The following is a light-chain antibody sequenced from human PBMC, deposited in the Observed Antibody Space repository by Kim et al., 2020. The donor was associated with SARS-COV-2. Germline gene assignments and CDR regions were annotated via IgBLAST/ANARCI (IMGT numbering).Light chain of an antibody. J-gene: IGLJ3*02. CDR2: VNSDGSH. CDR3: QTWGSGIRV. Sequence: ASVKLTCTLSSGHSSYAIAWHQQQPEKGPRYLMKVNSDGSHSKGDGVPDRFSGSSSGAERYLTISSLQSEDGADYYCQTWGSGIRVFGGGTKVTVL. CDR1: SGHSSYA. V-gene: IGLV4-69*01.